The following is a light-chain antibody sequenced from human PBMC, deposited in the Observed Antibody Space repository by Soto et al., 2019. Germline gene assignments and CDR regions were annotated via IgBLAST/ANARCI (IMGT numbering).Light chain of an antibody. CDR3: QQRHMWPIT. J-gene: IGKJ5*01. V-gene: IGKV3-11*01. CDR2: DAY. CDR1: QSFRGL. Sequence: EVALTQSPVTLSLSPGERATLSCRASQSFRGLLAWYQQKPGQAPSLLIYDAYNRATGIPPRFSGSGSGTDCTLTISSLEPEDAAVYYCQQRHMWPITFGQGTRLEIK.